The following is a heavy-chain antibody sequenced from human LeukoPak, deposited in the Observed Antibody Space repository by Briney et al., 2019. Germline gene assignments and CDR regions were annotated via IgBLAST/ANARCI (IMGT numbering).Heavy chain of an antibody. J-gene: IGHJ4*02. Sequence: GGSPRLSCVGSGLPFSGFELNWVRQAPGKGLEWVSYIKHDGSLKTYADSVKGRFTISRDDMRNSLSLQMNGLRPEDTAIYYCARRFRDWGQGILVTVS. CDR1: GLPFSGFE. CDR3: ARRFRD. V-gene: IGHV3-48*03. D-gene: IGHD5-24*01. CDR2: IKHDGSLK.